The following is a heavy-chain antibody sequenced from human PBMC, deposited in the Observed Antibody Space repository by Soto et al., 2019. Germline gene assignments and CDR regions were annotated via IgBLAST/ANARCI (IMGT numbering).Heavy chain of an antibody. J-gene: IGHJ4*02. CDR2: IYYSGST. Sequence: SETLSLTCTVSGGSISSYYWSWIRQPPGKGLEWIGYIYYSGSTNYNPSLKSRVTISVDTSKNQFSLKLSSVTAADTAVYYCARESMGYYDSSGYQGPFFDYGGQETLVTVSS. CDR3: ARESMGYYDSSGYQGPFFDY. V-gene: IGHV4-59*01. D-gene: IGHD3-22*01. CDR1: GGSISSYY.